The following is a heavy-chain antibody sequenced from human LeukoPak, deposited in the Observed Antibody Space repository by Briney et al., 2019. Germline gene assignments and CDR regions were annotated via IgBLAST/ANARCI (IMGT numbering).Heavy chain of an antibody. D-gene: IGHD3-3*01. CDR2: IYYSGST. CDR3: AREHLEWLLNFDY. CDR1: GGSISSGDYY. J-gene: IGHJ4*02. V-gene: IGHV4-30-4*08. Sequence: PSETLSLTCTVSGGSISSGDYYWSWIRQPPGKGLEWIGYIYYSGSTYYNPSLKSRVTISVDTSKNQFSLKLSSVTAADTAVYYCAREHLEWLLNFDYWGQGTLVTVSS.